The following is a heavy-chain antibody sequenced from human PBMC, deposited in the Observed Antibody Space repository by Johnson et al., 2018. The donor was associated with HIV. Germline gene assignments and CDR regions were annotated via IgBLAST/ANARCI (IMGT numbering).Heavy chain of an antibody. CDR3: ARENEYNWNYALAFDI. Sequence: QVQLVESGGGVVQPGRSLRLSCAASGFIFSGFGLHWVRQAPGRGLEWVASISYDGRNKYYADSVRGRFTISRDNSKNTLYLQMNSLRAEDTAVYYCARENEYNWNYALAFDIWGQGTVVTVSS. CDR2: ISYDGRNK. D-gene: IGHD1-7*01. J-gene: IGHJ3*02. CDR1: GFIFSGFG. V-gene: IGHV3-30*03.